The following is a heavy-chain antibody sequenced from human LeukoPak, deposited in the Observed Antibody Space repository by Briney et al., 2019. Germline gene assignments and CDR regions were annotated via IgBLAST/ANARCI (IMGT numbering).Heavy chain of an antibody. CDR2: ISSSGSTI. D-gene: IGHD2-15*01. CDR3: ARVVPPHHSGHNY. V-gene: IGHV3-48*03. J-gene: IGHJ4*02. Sequence: QTGGSLRLSCAASGFTFSSYEMNWVRQAPGKGLEWVSYISSSGSTIYYADSVKGRFTISRDNAKNSLYLQMNSLRAEDTAVYCCARVVPPHHSGHNYWGQGTLVTVSS. CDR1: GFTFSSYE.